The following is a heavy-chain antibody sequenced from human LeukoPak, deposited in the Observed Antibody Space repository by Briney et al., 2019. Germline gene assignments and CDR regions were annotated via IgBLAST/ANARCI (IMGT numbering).Heavy chain of an antibody. J-gene: IGHJ4*02. V-gene: IGHV3-48*03. CDR1: GFTLSSYE. Sequence: GGSLSLSCAASGFTLSSYEMNWVRQAPGKGLEWVSYISSSGSTIYYTDSVKGRFTISRDNAKNSLYLQINSLRAEDTAVYYCTYGGKKGFDYWGQGTLVTVSS. CDR3: TYGGKKGFDY. D-gene: IGHD4-23*01. CDR2: ISSSGSTI.